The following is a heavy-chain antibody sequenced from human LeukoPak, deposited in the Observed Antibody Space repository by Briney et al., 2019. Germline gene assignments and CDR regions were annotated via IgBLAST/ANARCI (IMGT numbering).Heavy chain of an antibody. CDR1: GGSFSGYY. Sequence: PSETLSLTCAVYGGSFSGYYWSWIRQPPGKGLEWIGEINHSGSTNYNPSLKSRVTISVDTSKNQFSLKLSSVTAADTAVYYCAGGRTSGATHGYYWGQGTLVTVSS. CDR2: INHSGST. D-gene: IGHD1-26*01. V-gene: IGHV4-34*01. J-gene: IGHJ4*02. CDR3: AGGRTSGATHGYY.